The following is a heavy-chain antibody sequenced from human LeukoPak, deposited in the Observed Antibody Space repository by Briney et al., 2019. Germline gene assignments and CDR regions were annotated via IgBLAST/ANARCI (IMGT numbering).Heavy chain of an antibody. CDR1: GYTFTTYY. Sequence: ASVKVSCKASGYTFTTYYMHWVRQAPGQGLEWMAIINPSGGTTDYAQKFHGRMTVTRDTATSTVYMELTSLTSEDTAVYYCARDALSYDYSWGSYRHSGIDPWGQGTLVTVSS. V-gene: IGHV1-46*01. D-gene: IGHD3-16*02. CDR3: ARDALSYDYSWGSYRHSGIDP. J-gene: IGHJ5*02. CDR2: INPSGGTT.